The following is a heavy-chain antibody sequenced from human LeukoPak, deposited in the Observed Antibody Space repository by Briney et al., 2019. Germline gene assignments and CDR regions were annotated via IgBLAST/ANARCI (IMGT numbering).Heavy chain of an antibody. Sequence: GGSLRLSCAASGFTVSSNYMSWVRQAPGKGLEWVSVIYSGGSTYYADSVKGRFTISRDNSKNTLYLQMNSLRAEDTAVYYCARCSSWYGSFDYWGQGTLVTVSS. CDR1: GFTVSSNY. V-gene: IGHV3-66*01. CDR3: ARCSSWYGSFDY. J-gene: IGHJ4*02. CDR2: IYSGGST. D-gene: IGHD6-13*01.